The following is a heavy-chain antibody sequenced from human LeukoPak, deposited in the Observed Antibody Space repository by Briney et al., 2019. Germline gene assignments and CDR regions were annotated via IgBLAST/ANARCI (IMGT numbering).Heavy chain of an antibody. CDR1: GGSISSSTYY. V-gene: IGHV4-39*01. CDR2: IYYSGNT. J-gene: IGHJ4*02. Sequence: SETLSLTCTVSGGSISSSTYYWGWIRQPPGKGLEWIGSIYYSGNTYYNASLKSQVSISIDTSKNQFSLRLTSVTAADTAVYYCARQTGSGLFILPGGQGTLVTISS. D-gene: IGHD3/OR15-3a*01. CDR3: ARQTGSGLFILP.